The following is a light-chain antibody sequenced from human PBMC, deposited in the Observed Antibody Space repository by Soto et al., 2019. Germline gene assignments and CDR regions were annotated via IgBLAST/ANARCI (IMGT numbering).Light chain of an antibody. CDR1: SSDVGGYTY. V-gene: IGLV2-14*01. CDR2: EVS. CDR3: NSYTTSSTLV. J-gene: IGLJ1*01. Sequence: QSALTQPASVSGSPGQSITISCTGTSSDVGGYTYVSWYQQHPGKAPKLMIYEVSNRPSGVSNRFSGSKSGNTASLTISGLQAEDEADYYCNSYTTSSTLVFGTG.